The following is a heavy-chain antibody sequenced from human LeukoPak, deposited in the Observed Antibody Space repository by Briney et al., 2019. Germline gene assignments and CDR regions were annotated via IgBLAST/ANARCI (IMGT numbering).Heavy chain of an antibody. CDR1: GGTFSSYA. CDR2: IIPIFGTA. V-gene: IGHV1-69*05. CDR3: ARGRRSSGQTIFDY. D-gene: IGHD6-19*01. J-gene: IGHJ4*02. Sequence: ASVKVSCKASGGTFSSYAISWVRQAPGQGLESMGRIIPIFGTANYAQKFQGRVTITTDESTSTAYMELSSLRSEDTAVYYCARGRRSSGQTIFDYWGQGTLVTVSS.